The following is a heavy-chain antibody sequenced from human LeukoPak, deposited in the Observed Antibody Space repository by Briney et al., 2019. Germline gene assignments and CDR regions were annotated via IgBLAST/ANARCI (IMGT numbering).Heavy chain of an antibody. CDR3: ARDLTADILTGYYRNWFDP. CDR2: ISYDGSNK. Sequence: GGSLRLSCAASGFTFSSYAMHWVRQAPGKGLEWVADISYDGSNKYYADSVKGRFTISRDNSKNTLYLQMNSLRAEDTAVYYCARDLTADILTGYYRNWFDPWGQGTLVTVSS. D-gene: IGHD3-9*01. CDR1: GFTFSSYA. J-gene: IGHJ5*02. V-gene: IGHV3-30*04.